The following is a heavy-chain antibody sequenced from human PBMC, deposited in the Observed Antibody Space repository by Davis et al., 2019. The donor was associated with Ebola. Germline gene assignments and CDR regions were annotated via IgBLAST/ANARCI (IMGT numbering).Heavy chain of an antibody. D-gene: IGHD6-13*01. Sequence: PGGSLRLSCKGSGYSFTSYWIGWVRQMPGKGLEWMGIIYPGDSDTRYSPSFQGQVTISVDKSISTAYLQWSSLKASDTAMYYCARRVRYASSWYFDYWGQGTLVTVSS. CDR2: IYPGDSDT. V-gene: IGHV5-51*01. J-gene: IGHJ4*02. CDR3: ARRVRYASSWYFDY. CDR1: GYSFTSYW.